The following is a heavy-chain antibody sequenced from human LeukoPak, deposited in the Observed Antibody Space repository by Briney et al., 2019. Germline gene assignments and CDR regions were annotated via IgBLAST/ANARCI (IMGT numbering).Heavy chain of an antibody. D-gene: IGHD6-6*01. CDR3: ARDPETHGSSSSGYFDY. CDR2: MNPNSGNT. Sequence: ASVKVSCKASGYTFTSYDINWVRQATGQGLEWMGWMNPNSGNTGYAQKFQGRVTMTRDTSISTAYMELSSLRSEDTAVYYCARDPETHGSSSSGYFDYWGQGTLVTVSS. J-gene: IGHJ4*02. V-gene: IGHV1-8*01. CDR1: GYTFTSYD.